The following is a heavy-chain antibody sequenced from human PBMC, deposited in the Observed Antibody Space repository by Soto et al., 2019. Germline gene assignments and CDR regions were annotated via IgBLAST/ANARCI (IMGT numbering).Heavy chain of an antibody. D-gene: IGHD2-15*01. CDR3: AKDTHRYCSGGSCPYHFDY. Sequence: GSLRLSCAASGFTFSSYGMHWVRQAPGKGLEWVAVISYDGSNKYYADSVKGRFTISRDNSKNTLYLQMNSLRAEDTAVYYCAKDTHRYCSGGSCPYHFDYWGQGTLVTVSS. J-gene: IGHJ4*02. CDR1: GFTFSSYG. CDR2: ISYDGSNK. V-gene: IGHV3-30*18.